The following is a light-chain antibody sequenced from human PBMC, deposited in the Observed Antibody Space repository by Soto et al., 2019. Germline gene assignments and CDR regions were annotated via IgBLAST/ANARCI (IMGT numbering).Light chain of an antibody. Sequence: DIQMTQAPSTLSASVVDRVTITWRSSQGISSYLGCYQQNPGKAPKLLIYAAPTLQSGVPSRFSGSGSGTDFTLTISSLQPEDFATYYCKQLNSYPLFGGGTKVDIK. CDR1: QGISSY. J-gene: IGKJ4*02. CDR2: AAP. V-gene: IGKV1-9*01. CDR3: KQLNSYPL.